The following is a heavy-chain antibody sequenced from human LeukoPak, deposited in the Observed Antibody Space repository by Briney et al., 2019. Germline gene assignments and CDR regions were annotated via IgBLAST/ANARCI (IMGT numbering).Heavy chain of an antibody. D-gene: IGHD3-22*01. V-gene: IGHV3-15*07. CDR3: ATDFYDST. Sequence: GGSLRLSCATSGFTFSNAWMNWVRQAPGKGLEWVGRIRSNSDGGTIDYAAPVKGRFSLSRDDSKTTLYLQMNSLQTEDTAVYYCATDFYDSTWGQGTLVTVSS. CDR1: GFTFSNAW. J-gene: IGHJ5*02. CDR2: IRSNSDGGTI.